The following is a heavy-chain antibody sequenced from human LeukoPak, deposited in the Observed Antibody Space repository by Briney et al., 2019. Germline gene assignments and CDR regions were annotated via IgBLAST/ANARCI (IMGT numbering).Heavy chain of an antibody. CDR1: GFTFSSYA. Sequence: GGSLRLSCVASGFTFSSYAMSWVRQAPGKGLEWVSAIGTSGGSTYYADSVKDRFTISRDNSKNTLYLQMNSLRAEDTAVYYCAKDRIAAAGTPADYWGQGTLVTVSS. V-gene: IGHV3-23*01. D-gene: IGHD6-13*01. CDR2: IGTSGGST. J-gene: IGHJ4*02. CDR3: AKDRIAAAGTPADY.